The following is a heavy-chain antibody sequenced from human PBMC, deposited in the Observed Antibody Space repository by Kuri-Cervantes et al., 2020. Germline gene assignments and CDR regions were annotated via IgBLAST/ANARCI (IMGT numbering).Heavy chain of an antibody. Sequence: GGSLKISCAASGFTFSSYGMHWVRQAPGKGLEWVAVIWYDGSNKYYADSVKGRFTISRDNSKNTLYLQMNSLRAEDTAVYYCARDMVRGVIDYWGQGTLVTVSS. CDR3: ARDMVRGVIDY. J-gene: IGHJ4*02. CDR1: GFTFSSYG. D-gene: IGHD3-10*01. CDR2: IWYDGSNK. V-gene: IGHV3-33*01.